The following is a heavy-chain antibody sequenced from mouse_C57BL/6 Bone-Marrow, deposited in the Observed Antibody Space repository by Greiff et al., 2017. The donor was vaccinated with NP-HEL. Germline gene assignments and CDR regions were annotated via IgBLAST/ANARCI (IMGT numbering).Heavy chain of an antibody. D-gene: IGHD1-1*01. CDR1: GYSITSGYY. CDR3: AREALYYYGSSYFYYAMDY. CDR2: ISYDGSN. V-gene: IGHV3-6*01. J-gene: IGHJ4*01. Sequence: EVKLQESGPGLVKPSQSLSLTCSVTGYSITSGYYWNWIRQFPGNKLEWMGYISYDGSNNYNPSLKNRISITRDTSKNQFFLKLNSVTTEDTATYYCAREALYYYGSSYFYYAMDYWGQGTSVTVSS.